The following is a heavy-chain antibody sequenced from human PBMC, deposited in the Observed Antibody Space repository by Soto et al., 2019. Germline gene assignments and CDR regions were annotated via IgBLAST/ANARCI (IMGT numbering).Heavy chain of an antibody. V-gene: IGHV3-30*18. Sequence: GGSLRLSCAASGFTFSSYGMHWVRQAPGKGLEWVAVISYDGSNKYYADSVKGRFTISRDNSKNTLYLQMNSLRAEDTAVYYCAKENLGYCSSTSCFEKGHFDYWGQGTLVTVSS. D-gene: IGHD2-2*01. CDR2: ISYDGSNK. CDR1: GFTFSSYG. CDR3: AKENLGYCSSTSCFEKGHFDY. J-gene: IGHJ4*02.